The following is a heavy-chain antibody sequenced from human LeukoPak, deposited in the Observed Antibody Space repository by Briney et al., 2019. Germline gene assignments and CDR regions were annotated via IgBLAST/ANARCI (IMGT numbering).Heavy chain of an antibody. D-gene: IGHD3-3*01. CDR2: ISSSSSYI. CDR1: GFTVPDNY. CDR3: VSPWRDYYFDY. J-gene: IGHJ4*02. Sequence: PGGSLRLSCAASGFTVPDNYVNWVRQSSGKGLEWVSSISSSSSYIYYADSVKGRFTISRDNAKNSLYLQMNSLRAEDTAVYYCVSPWRDYYFDYWGQGTLVTVSS. V-gene: IGHV3-21*01.